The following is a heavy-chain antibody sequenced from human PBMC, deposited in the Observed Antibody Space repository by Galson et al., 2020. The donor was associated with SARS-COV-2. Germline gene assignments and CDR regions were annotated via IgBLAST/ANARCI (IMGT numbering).Heavy chain of an antibody. CDR2: ISWNGDST. CDR1: GFTFDDFG. V-gene: IGHV3-20*04. J-gene: IGHJ6*02. Sequence: GESLKISCATSGFTFDDFGMDWVRQVPGKGLEWVSGISWNGDSTTYAESVKGRFTISRDNAENSLFLQMNSLRAEDSALYYCARHCSSTTCNIARYCHAMDVWGQGTSVIVSS. CDR3: ARHCSSTTCNIARYCHAMDV. D-gene: IGHD2-2*01.